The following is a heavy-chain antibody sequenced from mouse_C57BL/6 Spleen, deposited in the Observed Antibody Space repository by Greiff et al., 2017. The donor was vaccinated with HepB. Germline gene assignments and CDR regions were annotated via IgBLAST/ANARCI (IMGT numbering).Heavy chain of an antibody. CDR1: GFNIKDDY. J-gene: IGHJ3*01. V-gene: IGHV14-4*01. D-gene: IGHD2-4*01. CDR2: IDPENGDT. Sequence: VQLQQSGAELVRPGASVKLSCTASGFNIKDDYMHWVKQRPEQGLEWIGWIDPENGDTEYASKFQGKATITADTSSNTAYLQLSSLTSEDTAVYYCPTDDYDEAWFAYWGQGTLVTVSA. CDR3: PTDDYDEAWFAY.